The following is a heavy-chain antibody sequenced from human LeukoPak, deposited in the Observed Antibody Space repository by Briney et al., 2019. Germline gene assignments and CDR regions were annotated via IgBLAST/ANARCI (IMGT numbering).Heavy chain of an antibody. J-gene: IGHJ5*02. CDR2: ISAYSGAT. V-gene: IGHV1-18*01. Sequence: ASVKVPCKASGYTFNTYPMNWVRQAPGQGLEWMGWISAYSGATNYAQKLQGRVTMTTDTSTSTAYMELRSLRSDDTAVYYCARSGIGYFDWYPDWFDPWGQGTLVTVSS. CDR3: ARSGIGYFDWYPDWFDP. D-gene: IGHD3-9*01. CDR1: GYTFNTYP.